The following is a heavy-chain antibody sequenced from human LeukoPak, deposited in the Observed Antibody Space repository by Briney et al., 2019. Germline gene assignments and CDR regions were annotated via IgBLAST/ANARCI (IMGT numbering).Heavy chain of an antibody. Sequence: SETLSLTCTVSGGSISSYYWSWIRQPPGKGLEWLGYIYTSGSTNCNPSLKSRVTISVDTSKNQFSLKLSSVTAADTAVYYCARQAGPVADSTNNWFDPWGQGTLVTVSS. CDR3: ARQAGPVADSTNNWFDP. CDR1: GGSISSYY. D-gene: IGHD6-19*01. CDR2: IYTSGST. V-gene: IGHV4-4*09. J-gene: IGHJ5*02.